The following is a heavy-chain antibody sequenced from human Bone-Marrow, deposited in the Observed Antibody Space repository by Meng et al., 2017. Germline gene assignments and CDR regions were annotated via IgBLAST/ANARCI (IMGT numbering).Heavy chain of an antibody. V-gene: IGHV1-2*02. D-gene: IGHD3-9*01. J-gene: IGHJ4*02. CDR1: GYTFTGYY. Sequence: ASVKVSCKASGYTFTGYYMHWVRQAPGQGLEWMGWINPNSGGTNYAQKFQGRVTMTRDTSISTAYTELSSLRSEDTAVYYCARASDILTGYFLDYWGQGTLVTVSS. CDR3: ARASDILTGYFLDY. CDR2: INPNSGGT.